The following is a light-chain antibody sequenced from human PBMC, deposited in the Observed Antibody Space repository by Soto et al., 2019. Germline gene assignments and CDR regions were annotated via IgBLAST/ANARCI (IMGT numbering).Light chain of an antibody. CDR2: GAS. V-gene: IGKV3-15*01. Sequence: EIVMTQSPATLSVSPGERATLSCRASQSFSSNLAWYQQKPGQAPRLLIYGASTRATGIPARFSGSGSGTEFTLTISSLQSEDFAVYYCQQYNNWPPLTFGAGTKVEIK. CDR1: QSFSSN. CDR3: QQYNNWPPLT. J-gene: IGKJ4*01.